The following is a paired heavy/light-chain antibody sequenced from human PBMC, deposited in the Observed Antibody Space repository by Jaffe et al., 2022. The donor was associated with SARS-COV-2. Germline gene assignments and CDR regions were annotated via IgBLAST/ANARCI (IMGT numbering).Heavy chain of an antibody. D-gene: IGHD1-26*01. V-gene: IGHV3-33*01. Sequence: QVQLVESGGGVVQPGRSLRLSCVASGSTFSSYGMHWVRQAPGKGLEWVAVIWYDGSKKYYADSVKGRFTISRDNSKNTLYLQMTSLRAEDTAVYFCARDKYSGSYGHFQHWGQGTLVTVSS. CDR2: IWYDGSKK. J-gene: IGHJ1*01. CDR1: GSTFSSYG. CDR3: ARDKYSGSYGHFQH.
Light chain of an antibody. CDR3: SSYTSSNTYV. CDR1: SSDVGGYNY. V-gene: IGLV2-14*03. J-gene: IGLJ1*01. CDR2: DVS. Sequence: QSALTQPASVSGSPGQSITISCTGTSSDVGGYNYVSWYQQHPGKAPKLMIYDVSNRPSGVSNRFSGSKSGNTASLIISGLQAEDEADYYCSSYTSSNTYVFGAGTKVTVL.